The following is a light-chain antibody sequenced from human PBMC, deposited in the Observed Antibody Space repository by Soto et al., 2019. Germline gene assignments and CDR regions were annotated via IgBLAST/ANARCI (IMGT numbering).Light chain of an antibody. Sequence: EVVLTQSPGTLTLSPGERATFSCRAIQSVSSNYLAWYQQKPGHAPRLLIYGAFKRATGIPDRFSGSGSGTDFTLTISRMEPEDFAVYCCQQYGSSPRTFGQGTKVDIK. V-gene: IGKV3-20*01. CDR1: QSVSSNY. J-gene: IGKJ1*01. CDR2: GAF. CDR3: QQYGSSPRT.